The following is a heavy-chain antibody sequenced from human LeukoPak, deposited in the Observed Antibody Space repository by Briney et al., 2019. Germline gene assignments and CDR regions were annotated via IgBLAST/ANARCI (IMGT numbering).Heavy chain of an antibody. CDR3: ARGTGYSVFDY. CDR2: INSDGSST. V-gene: IGHV3-74*01. D-gene: IGHD5-24*01. Sequence: GGSLRLSCAASGFTFSSYWTNWVRQAPGKRLVWVSRINSDGSSTSYADSVKGQFTISRDNAKNTLYLQMNSLRGEDTAVYYCARGTGYSVFDYWGQGTLVTVSS. CDR1: GFTFSSYW. J-gene: IGHJ4*02.